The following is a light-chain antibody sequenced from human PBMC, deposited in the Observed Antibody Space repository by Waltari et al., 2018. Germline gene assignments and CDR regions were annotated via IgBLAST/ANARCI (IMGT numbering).Light chain of an antibody. CDR3: QKYGSLPAT. CDR2: DAS. V-gene: IGKV3-20*01. J-gene: IGKJ1*01. Sequence: EIVLTQSPGTLSFSPGERATLSCRASQSVSRWLAWYQQKPGQAPRLLIYDASSRATGIPDRFSGSGSGTDFSLTISRLEPEDFAVYYCQKYGSLPATFGQGTKVEIK. CDR1: QSVSRW.